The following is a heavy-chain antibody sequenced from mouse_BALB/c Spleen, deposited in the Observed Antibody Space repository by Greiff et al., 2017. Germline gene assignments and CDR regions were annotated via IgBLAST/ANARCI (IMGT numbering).Heavy chain of an antibody. J-gene: IGHJ2*01. V-gene: IGHV1-87*01. CDR2: IYPGDGDT. CDR1: GYTFTSYW. CDR3: ARCDYDDFDY. Sequence: QVQLQQSGAELARPGASVKLSCKASGYTFTSYWMQWVKQRPGQGLEWIGAIYPGDGDTRYTQKFKGKATLTADKSSSTAYMQLSSLTSEDSAVYYCARCDYDDFDYWGQGTTLTVAS. D-gene: IGHD2-4*01.